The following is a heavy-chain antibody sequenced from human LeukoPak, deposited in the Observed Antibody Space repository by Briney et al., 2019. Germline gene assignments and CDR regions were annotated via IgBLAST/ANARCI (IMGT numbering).Heavy chain of an antibody. CDR3: ARGGSSPRFDP. J-gene: IGHJ5*02. Sequence: PGGSLRLSCAASGFTFSNAWMSWVRQAPGKGLEWVANIKQDGSEKYYVDSVKGRFTISRDNAKNSLYLQMNSLRAEDTAVYYCARGGSSPRFDPWGQGTLVTVSS. CDR2: IKQDGSEK. V-gene: IGHV3-7*01. CDR1: GFTFSNAW. D-gene: IGHD6-6*01.